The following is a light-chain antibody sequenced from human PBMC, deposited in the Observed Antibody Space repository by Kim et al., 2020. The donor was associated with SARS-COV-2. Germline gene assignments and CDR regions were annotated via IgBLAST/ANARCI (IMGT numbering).Light chain of an antibody. V-gene: IGLV1-44*01. CDR3: ATWDDSRNSGV. J-gene: IGLJ3*02. CDR1: SSNIGSQT. CDR2: NTH. Sequence: QSVLPQPPSVSGASGQRVTISCSGSSSNIGSQTVNWYQVFPGAAPKLLIYNTHERPSAVPARFSGSKSGTSASLAISGLLPEDDADYYYATWDDSRNSGVFGGGTKLTVL.